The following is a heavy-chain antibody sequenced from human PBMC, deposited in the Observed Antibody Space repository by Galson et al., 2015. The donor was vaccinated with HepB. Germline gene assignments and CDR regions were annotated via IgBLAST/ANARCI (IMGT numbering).Heavy chain of an antibody. CDR1: GFTFSSYG. V-gene: IGHV3-33*01. Sequence: SLRLSCAASGFTFSSYGMHWVRQAPGKGLEWVAVIWYDGSNKYYADSVKGRFTISRDNSKNTLYLQMNSLRAEDTAVYYCAREYCSSTSCYPDASDIWGQGTMVTVSS. J-gene: IGHJ3*02. CDR2: IWYDGSNK. CDR3: AREYCSSTSCYPDASDI. D-gene: IGHD2-2*01.